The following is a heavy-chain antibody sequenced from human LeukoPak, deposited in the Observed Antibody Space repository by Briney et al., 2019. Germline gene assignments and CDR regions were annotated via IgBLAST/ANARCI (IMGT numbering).Heavy chain of an antibody. CDR1: GGSISSYY. Sequence: SETLSLTCTVSGGSISSYYWSWIRQPPGKGLEWIGYIYYSGSTNYSPSLKSRVTISVDTSRNQFSLKLSSVTAADTAVYYCARGVRDRHDAFDIWGQGTMVTVSS. CDR2: IYYSGST. V-gene: IGHV4-59*01. CDR3: ARGVRDRHDAFDI. J-gene: IGHJ3*02. D-gene: IGHD2-21*01.